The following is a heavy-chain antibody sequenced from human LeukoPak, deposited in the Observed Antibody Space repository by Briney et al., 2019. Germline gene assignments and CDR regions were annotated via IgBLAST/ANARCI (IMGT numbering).Heavy chain of an antibody. J-gene: IGHJ5*02. CDR1: GGSFSGYY. D-gene: IGHD3-9*01. Sequence: SETLSLTCAVYGGSFSGYYWSWIRQPPGKGLEWIGEINHSGSTNYNPSLKSRVTFSVDTSKYQFSLKLSSVTAADTAVYYCASLYYDILTGYRHNWFDPWGQGTLVTVSS. V-gene: IGHV4-34*01. CDR2: INHSGST. CDR3: ASLYYDILTGYRHNWFDP.